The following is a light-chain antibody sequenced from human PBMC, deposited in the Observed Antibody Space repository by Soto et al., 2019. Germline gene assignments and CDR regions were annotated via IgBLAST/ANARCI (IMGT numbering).Light chain of an antibody. Sequence: QSALAQPASVSGSPGQSITISCTGTSSVVGSYNLVSWYQQHPGKAPKLIIYEDSKRPSGVSNRFSGSKSGNTASLTISGLQAEDEADYYCCSYAGSGTYVFGIGTKVTVL. CDR3: CSYAGSGTYV. V-gene: IGLV2-23*01. CDR2: EDS. J-gene: IGLJ1*01. CDR1: SSVVGSYNL.